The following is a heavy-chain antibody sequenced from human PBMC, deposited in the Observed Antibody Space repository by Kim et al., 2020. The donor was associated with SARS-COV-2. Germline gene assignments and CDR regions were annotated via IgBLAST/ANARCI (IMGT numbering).Heavy chain of an antibody. CDR3: AREGRYSYRYFDY. CDR2: ISSSSSYI. CDR1: GFTFSSYS. Sequence: GGSLRLSCAASGFTFSSYSMNWVRQAPGKGLEWVSSISSSSSYIYYADSVKGRFTISRDNAKNSLYLQMNSLRAEDTAVYYCAREGRYSYRYFDYWGQGTLVTVSS. J-gene: IGHJ4*02. D-gene: IGHD5-18*01. V-gene: IGHV3-21*01.